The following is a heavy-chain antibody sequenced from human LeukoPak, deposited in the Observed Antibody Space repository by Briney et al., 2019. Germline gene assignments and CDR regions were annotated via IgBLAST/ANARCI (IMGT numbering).Heavy chain of an antibody. CDR2: IIPIYGST. CDR3: AREAAYCGGDCLYYFDY. D-gene: IGHD2-21*01. CDR1: AGTFSSYA. V-gene: IGHV1-69*06. Sequence: SVKVSCKTSAGTFSSYAISWVRQAPGQGLEWMGGIIPIYGSTNYAQTFQGRVTITADKSTSTAYMELSSLRSEDTAVYYCAREAAYCGGDCLYYFDYWGQGTLVTVSS. J-gene: IGHJ4*02.